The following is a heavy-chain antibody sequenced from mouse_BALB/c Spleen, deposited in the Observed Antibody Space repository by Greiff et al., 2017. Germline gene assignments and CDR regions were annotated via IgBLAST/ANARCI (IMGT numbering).Heavy chain of an antibody. D-gene: IGHD2-4*01. J-gene: IGHJ4*01. CDR2: ISYSGST. CDR1: GYSITSDYA. CDR3: ARKRDYYDYDGGYAMDY. V-gene: IGHV3-2*02. Sequence: EVQLQESGPGLVKPSQSLSLTCTVTGYSITSDYAWNWIRQFPGNKLEWMGYISYSGSTSYNPSLKSRISITRDTSKNQFFLQLNSVTTEDTATYYCARKRDYYDYDGGYAMDYWGQGTSVTVSS.